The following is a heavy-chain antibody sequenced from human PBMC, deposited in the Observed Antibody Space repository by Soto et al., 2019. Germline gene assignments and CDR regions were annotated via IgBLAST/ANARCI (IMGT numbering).Heavy chain of an antibody. Sequence: GESLKISCKGSGYSFTSYWIGWVRQMPGKGLEWMGIIYPGDSDTRYSPSFQGQVTISADKSISTAYLQWSSLKASDTAMYYCARHGYPYCINGVCNSPYYYYGMDVWGQGTTVTVSS. D-gene: IGHD2-8*01. CDR3: ARHGYPYCINGVCNSPYYYYGMDV. J-gene: IGHJ6*02. CDR2: IYPGDSDT. V-gene: IGHV5-51*01. CDR1: GYSFTSYW.